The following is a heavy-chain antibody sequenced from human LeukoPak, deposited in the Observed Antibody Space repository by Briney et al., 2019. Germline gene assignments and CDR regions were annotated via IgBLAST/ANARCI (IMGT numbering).Heavy chain of an antibody. Sequence: PGGSLRLSCAASGFTFSSYGMHWVRQAPGKGLEWVAFIRYDGSNKYYADSVKGRFTISRDNAKNTLYLQMNSLSAEDTAMYYCARGHVPGSDRHWDYWGQGSLATVSS. V-gene: IGHV3-30*02. CDR3: ARGHVPGSDRHWDY. D-gene: IGHD3-10*01. CDR1: GFTFSSYG. J-gene: IGHJ4*02. CDR2: IRYDGSNK.